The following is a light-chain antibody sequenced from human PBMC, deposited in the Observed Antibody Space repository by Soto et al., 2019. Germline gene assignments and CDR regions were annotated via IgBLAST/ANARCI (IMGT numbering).Light chain of an antibody. Sequence: QCGLTQPPSLPGSPGQSVTICCTGTSSEIGAYNYVSWYQQHPGKVPKLMIYEVSKRPSWVPDRFSASKYGNTASLTVSGLQAEDEADYYCSSHGGANNFSVFGTGTKVTVL. J-gene: IGLJ1*01. CDR2: EVS. CDR3: SSHGGANNFSV. V-gene: IGLV2-8*01. CDR1: SSEIGAYNY.